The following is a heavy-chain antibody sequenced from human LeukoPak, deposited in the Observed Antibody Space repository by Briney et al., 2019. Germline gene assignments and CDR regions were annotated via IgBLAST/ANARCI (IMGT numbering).Heavy chain of an antibody. CDR3: TRDPTPSYIVVVDGAGEGDY. Sequence: ASVKVSCKASGYTFSSYYMHWVRQAPGQGLEWMGIINPSGGSTTYAQQFQGRVTVTRDTSTSTVYMELSSLGSEDTAVYYCTRDPTPSYIVVVDGAGEGDYWGQGTLVTVSS. V-gene: IGHV1-46*01. CDR2: INPSGGST. CDR1: GYTFSSYY. J-gene: IGHJ4*02. D-gene: IGHD2-21*01.